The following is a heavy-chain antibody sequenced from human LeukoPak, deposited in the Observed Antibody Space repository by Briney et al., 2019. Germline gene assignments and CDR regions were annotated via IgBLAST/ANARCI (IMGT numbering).Heavy chain of an antibody. CDR3: ARGSGSQFDY. CDR1: GGSISSYY. D-gene: IGHD1-26*01. J-gene: IGHJ4*02. V-gene: IGHV4-59*01. CDR2: IYYSGST. Sequence: SETLSLTCTVSGGSISSYYWSWLRQPPGKGLEWIGYIYYSGSTNYNPSLKSRVTISVDTSKNQFSLKLSSVTAADTAVYYCARGSGSQFDYWGQGTLVTVSS.